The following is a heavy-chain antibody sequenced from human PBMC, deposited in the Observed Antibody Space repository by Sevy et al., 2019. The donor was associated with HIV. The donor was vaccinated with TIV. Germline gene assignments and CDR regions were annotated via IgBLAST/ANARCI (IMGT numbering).Heavy chain of an antibody. CDR1: GFTFSSYS. J-gene: IGHJ6*02. CDR2: ISSSYI. D-gene: IGHD2-8*01. CDR3: ARGTMVYAIVNYYGMDV. V-gene: IGHV3-21*01. Sequence: GGSLRLSCAASGFTFSSYSMNWVRQAPGKGLEWVSSISSSYIYYADSVKGRFTISRDNAKNSLYLQMNSLRAEDTAVYYCARGTMVYAIVNYYGMDVWGQGTTVTVSS.